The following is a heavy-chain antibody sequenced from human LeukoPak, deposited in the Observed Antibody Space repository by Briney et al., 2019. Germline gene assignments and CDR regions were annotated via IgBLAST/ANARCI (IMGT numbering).Heavy chain of an antibody. V-gene: IGHV4-38-2*02. J-gene: IGHJ4*02. CDR1: GSSISSSYY. D-gene: IGHD5-24*01. CDR3: ARVNTVMATFDY. CDR2: ISHSGST. Sequence: PSGTLSLTCTVSGSSISSSYYGAWIRQPLGKGLEWIATISHSGSTYYNPSLKSRVTISADTSQNQHSLRLNSVTVADTAVYYCARVNTVMATFDYWGQGTPVTVSS.